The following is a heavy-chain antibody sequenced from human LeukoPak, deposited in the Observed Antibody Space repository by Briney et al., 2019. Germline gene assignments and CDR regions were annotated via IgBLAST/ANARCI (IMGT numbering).Heavy chain of an antibody. Sequence: PGGSLRLSCAASGFTFSDYWMSWVRHAPGKGLEWVAHINQDGSEEHYMDSVKARFIISRDNAKNSLSLQMDSLRAEDTAVYYCVRDGGVSGYDLLDYWGQGTFVTVSS. CDR1: GFTFSDYW. CDR3: VRDGGVSGYDLLDY. J-gene: IGHJ4*02. V-gene: IGHV3-7*01. CDR2: INQDGSEE. D-gene: IGHD5-12*01.